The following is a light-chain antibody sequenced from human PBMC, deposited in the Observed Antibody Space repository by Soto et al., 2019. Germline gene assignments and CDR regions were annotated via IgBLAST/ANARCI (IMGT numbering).Light chain of an antibody. Sequence: DIQMTQSPSSLSASVGDRVTITCRASESIIRYLNWYQQKPRKAPELLIYATSNLQSGVPSRFSGSGSGTDFTLTISSLQPEDFATYYCQQTYTAWTFGQGTKVEIK. CDR1: ESIIRY. V-gene: IGKV1-39*01. CDR2: ATS. J-gene: IGKJ1*01. CDR3: QQTYTAWT.